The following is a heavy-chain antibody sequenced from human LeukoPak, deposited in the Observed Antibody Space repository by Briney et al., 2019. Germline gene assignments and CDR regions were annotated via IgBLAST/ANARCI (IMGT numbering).Heavy chain of an antibody. Sequence: ASVKVSCKVSGYTLTELSMHWVRQAPGKGLEWMGGFDPEDGETIYAQKFQGRVTMTEDTSTDTAYMELSSLRSEDTAVYYSATDLPYYYDSSGYYYFDYWGQGTLVTVSS. CDR2: FDPEDGET. CDR1: GYTLTELS. D-gene: IGHD3-22*01. V-gene: IGHV1-24*01. CDR3: ATDLPYYYDSSGYYYFDY. J-gene: IGHJ4*02.